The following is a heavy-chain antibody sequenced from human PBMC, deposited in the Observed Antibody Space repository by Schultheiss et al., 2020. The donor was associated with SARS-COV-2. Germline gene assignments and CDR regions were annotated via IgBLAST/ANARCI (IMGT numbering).Heavy chain of an antibody. CDR2: IYYSGST. Sequence: SETLSLTCAVYGGSFSGYYWSWIRQHPGKGLEWIGYIYYSGSTNYNPSLKSRVTMSVDTSKNQFSLKLSSVTAADTAVYYCVREVPVAAAHQYYGMDVWGQGATVNVSS. V-gene: IGHV4-34*11. CDR3: VREVPVAAAHQYYGMDV. J-gene: IGHJ6*02. CDR1: GGSFSGYY. D-gene: IGHD6-13*01.